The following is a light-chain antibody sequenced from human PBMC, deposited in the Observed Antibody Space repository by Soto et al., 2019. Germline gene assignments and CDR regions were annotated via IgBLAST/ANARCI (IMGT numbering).Light chain of an antibody. J-gene: IGKJ5*01. Sequence: EIVMTQSPATLSMSPGERATLSCRASQSVSSYLAWYQQKPGHAPRLLIYGVSTRATGIPARFSGSGSGTEFTLTISSLQSEDFAIYYCQQYKDWPPVTFGQGTRLEIK. CDR1: QSVSSY. CDR3: QQYKDWPPVT. CDR2: GVS. V-gene: IGKV3-15*01.